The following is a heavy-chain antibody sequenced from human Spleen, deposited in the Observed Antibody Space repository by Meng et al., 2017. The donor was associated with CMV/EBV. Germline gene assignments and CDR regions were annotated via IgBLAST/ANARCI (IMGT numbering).Heavy chain of an antibody. V-gene: IGHV3-11*01. CDR3: ANYITFCEF. Sequence: GESLKISCAAPGFTFSDYYMTWIRQAPGKGLEWVSYISSSGTNVYYADSVKGRFTISRDNAKNSLYLQMNSLRVEDTAVYYCANYITFCEFWGQGTLVTVSS. CDR1: GFTFSDYY. J-gene: IGHJ4*02. CDR2: ISSSGTNV. D-gene: IGHD2-21*01.